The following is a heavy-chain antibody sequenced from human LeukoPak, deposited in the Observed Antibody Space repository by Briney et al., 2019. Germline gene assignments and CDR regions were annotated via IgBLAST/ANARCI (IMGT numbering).Heavy chain of an antibody. CDR3: ARHWRYNIGWDDSGGQ. CDR1: GYSFTDYW. J-gene: IGHJ4*02. CDR2: IYPGDSGT. D-gene: IGHD6-19*01. Sequence: GESLQISCQGSGYSFTDYWIGWVRQTPGKGLQWMGIIYPGDSGTKYSPSFQGQVTMSVDKSISTAYLQWGSLKASDTAMYYCARHWRYNIGWDDSGGQWGQGTLVTVSS. V-gene: IGHV5-51*01.